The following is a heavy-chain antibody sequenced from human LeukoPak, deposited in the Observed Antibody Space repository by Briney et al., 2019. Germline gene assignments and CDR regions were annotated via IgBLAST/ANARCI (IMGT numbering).Heavy chain of an antibody. J-gene: IGHJ3*02. Sequence: GASVKVSCKASGYTFTSYYMHWVRQAPGQGLEWMGIINPSGGSKSYAQKFQGRVTMTRDTSTSTVYMELSSLRSEDTAVYYCARDGGPEYYYDTEHDAFDIWGQGTMVTVSS. CDR3: ARDGGPEYYYDTEHDAFDI. V-gene: IGHV1-46*01. CDR1: GYTFTSYY. CDR2: INPSGGSK. D-gene: IGHD3-22*01.